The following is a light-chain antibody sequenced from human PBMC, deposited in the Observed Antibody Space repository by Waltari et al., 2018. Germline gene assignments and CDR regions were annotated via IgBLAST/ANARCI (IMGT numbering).Light chain of an antibody. CDR2: DVT. CDR1: YSDVGGYNY. CDR3: SSYTSRSSLKL. Sequence: QSALTQPISVSGSPGQSITISCTGTYSDVGGYNYVSWYQQYPGEAPRLIIYDVTNRPAGVTSRVSGCKSGDTACLNISGLQTEDEDEYYCSSYTSRSSLKLFGGGTKLTV. J-gene: IGLJ2*01. V-gene: IGLV2-14*03.